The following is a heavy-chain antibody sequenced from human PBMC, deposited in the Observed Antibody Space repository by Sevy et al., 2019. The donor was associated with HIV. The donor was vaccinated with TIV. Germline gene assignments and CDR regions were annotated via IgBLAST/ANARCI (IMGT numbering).Heavy chain of an antibody. CDR3: ARGGVYDFWSGSEVGFDY. CDR2: IYYSGST. D-gene: IGHD3-3*01. CDR1: GGSISSGDYY. J-gene: IGHJ4*02. Sequence: TLSLTCTVSGGSISSGDYYWSWIRQPPGKGLEWIGYIYYSGSTYYNPSLKSRVTISVDTSKNQFSLKLSSVTAADTAVYYCARGGVYDFWSGSEVGFDYWGQGTLVTVSS. V-gene: IGHV4-30-4*01.